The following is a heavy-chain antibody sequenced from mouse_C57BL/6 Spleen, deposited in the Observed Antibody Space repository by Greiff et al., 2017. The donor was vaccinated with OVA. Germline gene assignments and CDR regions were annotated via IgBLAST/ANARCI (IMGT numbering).Heavy chain of an antibody. D-gene: IGHD4-1*01. J-gene: IGHJ2*01. CDR3: VTGTGTDLYYFDY. CDR2: ISSGSSTI. Sequence: DVKLVESGGGLVKPGGSLKLSCAASGFTFSDYGMHWVRQAPEKGLEWVAYISSGSSTIYYADTVKGRFTISRDNAKNTLFLQMTSLRSEDTAMYYWVTGTGTDLYYFDYWGQGTTLTVSS. V-gene: IGHV5-17*01. CDR1: GFTFSDYG.